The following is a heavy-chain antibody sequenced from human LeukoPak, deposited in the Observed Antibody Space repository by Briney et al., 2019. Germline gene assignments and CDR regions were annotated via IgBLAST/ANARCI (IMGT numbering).Heavy chain of an antibody. Sequence: GGSLRLSCAASGFTFSSYGMHWVRQAPGKGLEWVAVIWYDGSNKYYADSVKGRFTISRDNSKNTLYLQMNSLRAEDTAVYYCARTPCRSGGSCYLYFDYRGQGTLVTVSS. CDR3: ARTPCRSGGSCYLYFDY. J-gene: IGHJ4*02. CDR1: GFTFSSYG. CDR2: IWYDGSNK. V-gene: IGHV3-33*01. D-gene: IGHD2-15*01.